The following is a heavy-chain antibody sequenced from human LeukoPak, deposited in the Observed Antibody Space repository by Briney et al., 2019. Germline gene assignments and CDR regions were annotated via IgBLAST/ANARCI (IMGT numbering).Heavy chain of an antibody. CDR3: AREGDYSNFDY. CDR2: IYYSVTT. V-gene: IGHV4-59*01. D-gene: IGHD4-17*01. CDR1: GGSISTYY. Sequence: PSETLSLTCSVSGGSISTYYWSWIRQPPGKGLEWIGYIYYSVTTNCNPSLISRATISVDTSKKQFSLKLSSVTAADTAVYYCAREGDYSNFDYWGQGTLVSVSS. J-gene: IGHJ4*02.